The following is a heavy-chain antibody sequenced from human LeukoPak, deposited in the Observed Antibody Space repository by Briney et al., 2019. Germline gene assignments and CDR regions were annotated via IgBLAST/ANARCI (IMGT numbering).Heavy chain of an antibody. Sequence: ASVKVSCKASGYTFTNYGISWVRQAPGQGLEWMGWINPNNAGTNYAQKFQGRVTMTRDTSISTAYMELSRLRSDDTAVYYCARWGMDLLTGYYMRGDFDYWGQGTLVTVSS. CDR1: GYTFTNYG. CDR2: INPNNAGT. J-gene: IGHJ4*02. D-gene: IGHD3-9*01. CDR3: ARWGMDLLTGYYMRGDFDY. V-gene: IGHV1-2*02.